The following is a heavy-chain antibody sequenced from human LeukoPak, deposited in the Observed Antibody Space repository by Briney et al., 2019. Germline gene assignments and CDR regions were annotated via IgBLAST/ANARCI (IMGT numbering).Heavy chain of an antibody. D-gene: IGHD6-19*01. CDR3: ARGPAVASRGLSV. Sequence: SETLSLTCAVYGGSLSGYYWTWIRQPPGKGLEWIGKINQSGVANHNPSLKSRLTISVDTSKNQFSLNLNSVTAADTAMYYCARGPAVASRGLSVWGQGSLVTVSS. CDR1: GGSLSGYY. J-gene: IGHJ4*02. V-gene: IGHV4-34*01. CDR2: INQSGVA.